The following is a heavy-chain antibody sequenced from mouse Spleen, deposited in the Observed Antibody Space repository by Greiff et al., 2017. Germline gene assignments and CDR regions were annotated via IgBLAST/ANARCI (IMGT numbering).Heavy chain of an antibody. D-gene: IGHD2-4*01. J-gene: IGHJ2*01. V-gene: IGHV5-9*04. CDR2: ISGGGGDT. Sequence: EVHVVQSGGGLVKPGGSLKLSCAASGFTFSSYTMSWVRQTPEQRLEWVATISGGGGDTYYPDSVKGRFTISRDNAKNTLYLQMSSLRSDDTGLYYCARRDYDYYFDYWGQGTTLTFSS. CDR3: ARRDYDYYFDY. CDR1: GFTFSSYT.